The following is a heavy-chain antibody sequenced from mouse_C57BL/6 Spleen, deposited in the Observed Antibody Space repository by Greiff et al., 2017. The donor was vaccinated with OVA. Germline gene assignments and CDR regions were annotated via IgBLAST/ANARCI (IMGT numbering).Heavy chain of an antibody. CDR3: ARRGLYYDYDDAMDY. CDR1: GVDFSRYW. V-gene: IGHV4-1*01. Sequence: GVDFSRYWMSWVRRAPGKGLEWIGEINPDSSTINYAPSLKDKFIISRDNAKNTLYLQMSKVRSEDTALYYCARRGLYYDYDDAMDYWGQGTSVTVSS. D-gene: IGHD2-4*01. CDR2: INPDSSTI. J-gene: IGHJ4*01.